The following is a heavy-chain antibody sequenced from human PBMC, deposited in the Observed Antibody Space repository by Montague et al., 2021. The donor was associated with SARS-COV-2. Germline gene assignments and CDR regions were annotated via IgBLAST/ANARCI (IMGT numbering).Heavy chain of an antibody. Sequence: SETLSLTCTVSDGSISSSSYYWGWIRQPPGKGLEWIGSIYYSGSTYYNPSLKSRVTISVDTSKNQFSLKLSSVTAADTAVYYCARQGRISMVRLNWFDPWGQGTLVTVSS. J-gene: IGHJ5*02. D-gene: IGHD3-10*01. CDR3: ARQGRISMVRLNWFDP. V-gene: IGHV4-39*01. CDR2: IYYSGST. CDR1: DGSISSSSYY.